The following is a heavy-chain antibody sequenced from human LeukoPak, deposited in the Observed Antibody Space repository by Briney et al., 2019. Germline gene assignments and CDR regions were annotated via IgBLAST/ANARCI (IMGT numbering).Heavy chain of an antibody. D-gene: IGHD5-12*01. CDR2: INHSGST. CDR1: GGSFSGYY. V-gene: IGHV4-34*01. J-gene: IGHJ6*02. CDR3: ARGASYLGLRHNYYYYGMDV. Sequence: SETLSLTCAVYGGSFSGYYWSWIRQPPGKGLEWIGEINHSGSTNYNPSLKSRVTISVDTSKNQFSLKLSSVTAADTAVYYCARGASYLGLRHNYYYYGMDVWGQGTTVTVSS.